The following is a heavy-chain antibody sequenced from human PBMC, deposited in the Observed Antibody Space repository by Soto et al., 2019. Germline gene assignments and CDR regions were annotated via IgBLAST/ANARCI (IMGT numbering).Heavy chain of an antibody. D-gene: IGHD5-12*01. V-gene: IGHV1-18*01. CDR1: GYTFTSYG. CDR3: ARDKDRLQLGGNYYYILDV. J-gene: IGHJ6*02. Sequence: ASVKVSCKASGYTFTSYGISWVRQAPGQGLEWMGWISTYNGNTKYAQKFQGRVTITADESTSTVYMELSGLRSDDTAVYYCARDKDRLQLGGNYYYILDVWGQGTTVTSP. CDR2: ISTYNGNT.